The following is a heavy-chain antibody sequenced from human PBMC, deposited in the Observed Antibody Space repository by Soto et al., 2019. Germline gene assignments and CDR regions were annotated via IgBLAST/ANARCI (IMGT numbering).Heavy chain of an antibody. CDR2: IIPIFGTA. CDR3: ARGIPWDYYYGMDV. D-gene: IGHD2-21*01. V-gene: IGHV1-69*06. J-gene: IGHJ6*02. CDR1: GGTFSSYA. Sequence: ASVKVSCKASGGTFSSYAISWVRQAPGQGLEWMGGIIPIFGTANYAQKFQGRVTITADKSTSTAYMELSSLRSEDTAVYYCARGIPWDYYYGMDVWGQGTTVTVSS.